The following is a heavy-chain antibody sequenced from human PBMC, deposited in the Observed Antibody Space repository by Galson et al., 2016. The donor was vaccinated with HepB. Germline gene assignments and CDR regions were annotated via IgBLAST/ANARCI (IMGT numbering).Heavy chain of an antibody. CDR2: TFYSRTT. Sequence: SETLSLTCTVSGGSISSYSWAWIRQSPGKGLECIGYTFYSRTTTYTPSLKSRVTISMDTSKNQISLKLTSVTAADTAVYRCARGGSFYFYALDVWGQGTTVTVS. V-gene: IGHV4-59*01. CDR3: ARGGSFYFYALDV. J-gene: IGHJ6*02. CDR1: GGSISSYS. D-gene: IGHD1-26*01.